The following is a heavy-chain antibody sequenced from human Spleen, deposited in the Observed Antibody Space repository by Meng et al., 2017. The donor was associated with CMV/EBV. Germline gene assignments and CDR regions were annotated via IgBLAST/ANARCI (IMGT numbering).Heavy chain of an antibody. D-gene: IGHD5-12*01. Sequence: GGSLRLSCAASGFTSSGYWMTWVRQAPGKGLEWVASIKEDATTTYYVDSVRGRLTISRDNAKSSLYLQMNSLRAEDTAVYYCARWVLYSGYYSIDYWGQGTLVTVSS. J-gene: IGHJ4*02. CDR2: IKEDATTT. V-gene: IGHV3-7*01. CDR1: GFTSSGYW. CDR3: ARWVLYSGYYSIDY.